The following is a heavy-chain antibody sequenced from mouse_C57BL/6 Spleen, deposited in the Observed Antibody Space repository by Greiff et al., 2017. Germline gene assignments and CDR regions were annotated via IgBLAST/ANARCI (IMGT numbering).Heavy chain of an antibody. D-gene: IGHD2-4*01. V-gene: IGHV2-2*01. CDR3: ARNSEGYDYDEEAWFAY. CDR1: GFSLTSYG. J-gene: IGHJ3*01. Sequence: VQLQQSGPGLVQPSQSLSITCTVSGFSLTSYGVHWVRQSPGKGLEWLGVIWSGGSTDYNAAFISRLSISKDNSKSQVFFKMNSLQADDTAICYCARNSEGYDYDEEAWFAYWGQGTLVTVSA. CDR2: IWSGGST.